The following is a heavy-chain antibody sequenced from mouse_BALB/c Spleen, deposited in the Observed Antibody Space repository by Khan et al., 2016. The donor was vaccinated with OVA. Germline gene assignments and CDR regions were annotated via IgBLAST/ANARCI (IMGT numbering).Heavy chain of an antibody. CDR1: DYTFTDYY. J-gene: IGHJ3*01. Sequence: QVQLQQSGAELARPGASVKLSCKASDYTFTDYYINWVKQRTGQGLEWIGEISPGSGDTYYNEKFKGKATLTADKSSNTAYMQLSSLTSEASAVYFCARRNYFGYTFAYWGQGTLVTVSA. CDR3: ARRNYFGYTFAY. D-gene: IGHD1-2*01. CDR2: ISPGSGDT. V-gene: IGHV1-77*01.